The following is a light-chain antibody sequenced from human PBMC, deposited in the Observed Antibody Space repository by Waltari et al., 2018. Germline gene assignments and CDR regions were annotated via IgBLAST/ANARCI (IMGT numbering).Light chain of an antibody. Sequence: QLVLTQSPSASASLGASVKLTCTLDSGHRSNIVAWLQQQPEEVPRYLMKINSDGSHSKGDEIPDRFSGSSSGAERYLTISSVQSEDEADYYCQTGGHGTWVFGGGTKLTVL. CDR2: INSDGSH. V-gene: IGLV4-69*01. CDR1: SGHRSNI. J-gene: IGLJ3*02. CDR3: QTGGHGTWV.